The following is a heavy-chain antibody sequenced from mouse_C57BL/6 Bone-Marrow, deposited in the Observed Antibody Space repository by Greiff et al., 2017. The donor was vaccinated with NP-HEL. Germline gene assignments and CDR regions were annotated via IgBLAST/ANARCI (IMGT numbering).Heavy chain of an antibody. Sequence: VQLQQPGAELVMPGASVKLSCKASGYTFTSYWMHWVKQRPGQGLEWIGEIDPSDSYTNYNQKFKGKSTLTVDKSSSTAYMQLSSLTSEDSAVYYCARRHYYGRGGFAYWGQGTLVTVSA. CDR3: ARRHYYGRGGFAY. CDR2: IDPSDSYT. CDR1: GYTFTSYW. J-gene: IGHJ3*01. V-gene: IGHV1-69*01. D-gene: IGHD1-1*01.